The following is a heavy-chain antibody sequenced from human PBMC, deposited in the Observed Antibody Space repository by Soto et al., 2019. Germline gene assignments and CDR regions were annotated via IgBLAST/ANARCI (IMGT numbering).Heavy chain of an antibody. V-gene: IGHV3-21*01. CDR2: ISTGSSYV. D-gene: IGHD6-6*01. CDR3: ARDLAPSTIEARHFDY. CDR1: GFAFYSYS. J-gene: IGHJ4*02. Sequence: EVQLVESGGGLVKPGGSLRLSCAASGFAFYSYSMNWVRQAPGKGLEWVSSISTGSSYVYNAASVKGRFTISRDNAKNSLFLQMNSLRAEDTAVYYCARDLAPSTIEARHFDYWGQGTLVTVSS.